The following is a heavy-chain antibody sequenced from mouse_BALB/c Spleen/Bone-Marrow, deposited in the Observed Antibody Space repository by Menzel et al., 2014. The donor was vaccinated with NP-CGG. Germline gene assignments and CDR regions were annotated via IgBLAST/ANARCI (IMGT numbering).Heavy chain of an antibody. CDR1: GFNIKDYY. V-gene: IGHV14-1*02. CDR2: IDPENGNT. Sequence: EVQLQQSGAEIVRPGALVKLSRKASGFNIKDYYMQWVKQRPEQGLEWIGWIDPENGNTIYDPKFQGKASITADTSSNTAYLQLSSLTSEDTAVYYCAGGDGYAMDYWGQGTSVTVSS. J-gene: IGHJ4*01. CDR3: AGGDGYAMDY.